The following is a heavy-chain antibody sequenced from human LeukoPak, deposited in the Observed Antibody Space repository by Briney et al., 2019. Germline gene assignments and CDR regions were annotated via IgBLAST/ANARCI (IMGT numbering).Heavy chain of an antibody. D-gene: IGHD3-10*01. CDR1: GFTFSTYW. Sequence: PGGSLRLSCAASGFTFSTYWMHWVRQTPGKGLVWVSRINPDGSSTAYADSVKGRFTISRDNARNTPYLQLNSLGAEDTAVYYCARVSSLWSFDYWGQGALVTVSS. V-gene: IGHV3-74*01. J-gene: IGHJ4*02. CDR2: INPDGSST. CDR3: ARVSSLWSFDY.